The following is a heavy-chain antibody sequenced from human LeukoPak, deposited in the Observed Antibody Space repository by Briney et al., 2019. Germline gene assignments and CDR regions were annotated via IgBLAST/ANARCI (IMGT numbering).Heavy chain of an antibody. CDR1: GGSFSGYY. D-gene: IGHD5-12*01. J-gene: IGHJ4*02. Sequence: SETLSLTCAVYGGSFSGYYWSWIRQPPGKGLGWIGEINHSGSTNYNPSLKSRVTISVDTSKNQFSLKLSSVTAADTAVYYCARAQWLGYDYWGQGTLVTVSS. CDR3: ARAQWLGYDY. V-gene: IGHV4-34*01. CDR2: INHSGST.